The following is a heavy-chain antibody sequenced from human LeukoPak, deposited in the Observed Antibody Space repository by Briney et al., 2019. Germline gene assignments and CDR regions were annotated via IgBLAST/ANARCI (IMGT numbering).Heavy chain of an antibody. CDR1: GGSITGYF. CDR2: VFYSGGT. J-gene: IGHJ4*02. V-gene: IGHV4-59*01. CDR3: ARDGEGGFGELVY. D-gene: IGHD3-10*01. Sequence: SETLSLTCTVSGGSITGYFWSWIRQPPGKGLEWIGYVFYSGGTLYNPSLNSRVTISVDTSKTQFSLKLSSVTAADTAVYYCARDGEGGFGELVYWGQGTLVTVSS.